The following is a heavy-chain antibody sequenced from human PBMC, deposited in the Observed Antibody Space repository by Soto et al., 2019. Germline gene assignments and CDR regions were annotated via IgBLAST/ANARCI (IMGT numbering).Heavy chain of an antibody. V-gene: IGHV3-23*01. J-gene: IGHJ6*03. CDR1: GFTFSSYA. CDR2: ISGSGGST. Sequence: EVQLLESGGGVVQPGGSLRLSCAASGFTFSSYAMSWVRQAPGKGLEWVSAISGSGGSTYYADSVKGRFTISRDNSKNTLYLQMHSLRAEDTAVYYCEKDRIVVVVAAPVEYMDVLGKGTTVTVSS. CDR3: EKDRIVVVVAAPVEYMDV. D-gene: IGHD2-15*01.